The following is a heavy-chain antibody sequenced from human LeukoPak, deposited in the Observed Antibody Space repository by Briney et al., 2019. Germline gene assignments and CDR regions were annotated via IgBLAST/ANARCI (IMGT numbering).Heavy chain of an antibody. CDR3: ARGRKFTIDY. D-gene: IGHD3-3*01. Sequence: SETLSLTCAVYGGSFSGYYWSWIRQPPGKGLEWIGEINHSGSTNYNPSLKSRVTISVGTSKNQFSLKLSSVTAADTAVYYCARGRKFTIDYWGQGTLVTVSS. CDR1: GGSFSGYY. CDR2: INHSGST. J-gene: IGHJ4*02. V-gene: IGHV4-34*01.